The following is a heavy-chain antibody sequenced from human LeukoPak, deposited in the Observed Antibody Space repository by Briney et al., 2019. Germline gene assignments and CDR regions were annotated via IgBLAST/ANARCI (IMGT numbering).Heavy chain of an antibody. Sequence: EASVKVSCKASGYTFTGYYMHWVRQAPGQGLEWMGWINPNSGGTNYAQKFQGRVTMTRNTSISTAYMELSSLRSEDTAVYYCARVVSTYGSGSYLDWGQGTLVTVSS. CDR3: ARVVSTYGSGSYLD. CDR2: INPNSGGT. V-gene: IGHV1-2*02. D-gene: IGHD3-10*01. J-gene: IGHJ4*02. CDR1: GYTFTGYY.